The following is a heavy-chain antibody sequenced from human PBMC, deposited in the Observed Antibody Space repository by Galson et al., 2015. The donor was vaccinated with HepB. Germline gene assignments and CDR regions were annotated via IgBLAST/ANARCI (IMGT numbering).Heavy chain of an antibody. CDR1: GFTFSDYY. D-gene: IGHD3-3*01. CDR2: ISSSDNTI. Sequence: SLRLSCAASGFTFSDYYMSWIRQAPGKGLEWVSYISSSDNTIYYADSVKGRFTISRDNAKNSLYLQMNSLRAEDTAVYYCARDIPISPYYDFWSGYPGYYMDVWDKGTTVTVSS. V-gene: IGHV3-11*01. J-gene: IGHJ6*03. CDR3: ARDIPISPYYDFWSGYPGYYMDV.